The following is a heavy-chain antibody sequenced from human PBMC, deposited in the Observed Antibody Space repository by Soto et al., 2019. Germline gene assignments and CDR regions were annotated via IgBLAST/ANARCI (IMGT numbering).Heavy chain of an antibody. CDR3: ASGRFSNYGQYLSDP. CDR2: ISNSGST. J-gene: IGHJ5*02. Sequence: SETLSLTCTVSGGSISSYYWNWIRQPPGKGLEWIGYISNSGSTNYNPSFTSRVTISMDTSNNQVSLRLSSVTAADTAIYCCASGRFSNYGQYLSDPWGQGTLVTVSS. CDR1: GGSISSYY. D-gene: IGHD4-4*01. V-gene: IGHV4-59*08.